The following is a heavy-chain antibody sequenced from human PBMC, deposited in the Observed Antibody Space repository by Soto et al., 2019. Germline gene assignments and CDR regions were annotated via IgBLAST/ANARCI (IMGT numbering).Heavy chain of an antibody. CDR2: INPSGGST. CDR1: GYTFTSYY. J-gene: IGHJ4*02. D-gene: IGHD3-22*01. Sequence: ASVKVSCKASGYTFTSYYMHWVRQAPGQGLEWMGIINPSGGSTSYAQKFQGRVTMTRDTSTSTVYMELSSLRSEDTAVYYCARDSHYYDSSGPSWHYWGQGTLVTV. CDR3: ARDSHYYDSSGPSWHY. V-gene: IGHV1-46*01.